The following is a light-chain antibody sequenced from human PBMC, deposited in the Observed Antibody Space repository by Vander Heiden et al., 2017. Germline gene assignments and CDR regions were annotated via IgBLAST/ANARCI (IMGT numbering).Light chain of an antibody. CDR2: GAS. CDR3: QQYNAWPLT. V-gene: IGKV3-15*01. J-gene: IGKJ4*01. Sequence: EIVMTQSPVTLSVSPGERVTLSCRASQSASGKLAWYQQKPGQAPRLLIYGASTRATGMPARFSGSESGTEYTLTISSLQSEDFAVYYCQQYNAWPLTFGGGTKVEIK. CDR1: QSASGK.